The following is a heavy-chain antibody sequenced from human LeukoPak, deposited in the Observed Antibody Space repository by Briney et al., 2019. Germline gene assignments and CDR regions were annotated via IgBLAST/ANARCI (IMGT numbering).Heavy chain of an antibody. J-gene: IGHJ3*02. CDR2: IYTSGNT. CDR3: ATSYYDFWSGYWNAFDI. D-gene: IGHD3-3*01. Sequence: ASETLSLTCTVSGGSISSYYWSWVRQPAGKGLEWIGRIYTSGNTNYNPSLKGRVTISVDTSKNQFSLKLSSVTAADTAVYYCATSYYDFWSGYWNAFDIWGQGTMVTVSS. CDR1: GGSISSYY. V-gene: IGHV4-4*07.